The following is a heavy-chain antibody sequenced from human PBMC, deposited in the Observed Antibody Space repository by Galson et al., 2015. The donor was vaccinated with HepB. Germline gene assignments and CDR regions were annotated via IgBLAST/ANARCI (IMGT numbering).Heavy chain of an antibody. J-gene: IGHJ1*01. CDR2: IWYDGSNK. V-gene: IGHV3-33*01. Sequence: SLRLSCAASGFTFSSYGMHWVRQAPGKGLEWVAVIWYDGSNKYYADSVKGRFTISRDNSKNTLYLQMNSLRAEDTAVYYCARAGRAAAGPTGEYFQHWGQGTLVTVSS. CDR1: GFTFSSYG. D-gene: IGHD6-13*01. CDR3: ARAGRAAAGPTGEYFQH.